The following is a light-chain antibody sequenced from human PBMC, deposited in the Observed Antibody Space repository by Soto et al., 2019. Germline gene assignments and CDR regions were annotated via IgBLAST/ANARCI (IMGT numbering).Light chain of an antibody. CDR2: GAS. CDR1: QSVSSSY. Sequence: APYPLSPGERATLSCRASQSVSSSYLAWYQQKPGQAPRLLIYGASSRATGIPDRFSGSGSGTEFTLTITSLQSEDFAVYCCQQRSNWWTFGQGTKVDIK. J-gene: IGKJ1*01. V-gene: IGKV3D-20*02. CDR3: QQRSNWWT.